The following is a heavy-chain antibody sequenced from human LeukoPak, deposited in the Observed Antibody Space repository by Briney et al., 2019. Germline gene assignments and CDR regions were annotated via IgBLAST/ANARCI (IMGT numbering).Heavy chain of an antibody. J-gene: IGHJ4*02. Sequence: PSETLSLTCTVSVGSISSYYWTWIRQHPGKGLEWIGYIYYSGSTYYNTSLKSRVTISVDTSKNQFSMKLSSVTAADTAVYYCARYRDSSSSFDYWGQGTLVTVSS. CDR2: IYYSGST. CDR3: ARYRDSSSSFDY. D-gene: IGHD6-6*01. V-gene: IGHV4-59*06. CDR1: VGSISSYY.